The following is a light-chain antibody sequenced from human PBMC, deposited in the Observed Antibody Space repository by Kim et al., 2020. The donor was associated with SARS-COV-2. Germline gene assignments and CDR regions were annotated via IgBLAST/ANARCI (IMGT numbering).Light chain of an antibody. CDR1: SSDVGGYNY. V-gene: IGLV2-11*01. CDR3: CSYAGSYTYV. CDR2: DVS. Sequence: GQSVTISCTGTSSDVGGYNYVSWYQQHPGKAPKLMIYDVSKRPSGVPDRFSGSKSGNTASLTISGLQAEDEADYCCCSYAGSYTYVFGTGTKVTVL. J-gene: IGLJ1*01.